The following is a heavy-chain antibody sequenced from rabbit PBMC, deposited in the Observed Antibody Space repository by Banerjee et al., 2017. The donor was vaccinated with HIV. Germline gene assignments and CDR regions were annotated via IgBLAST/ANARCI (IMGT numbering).Heavy chain of an antibody. D-gene: IGHD1-1*01. CDR1: GFDFSAYTF. Sequence: LVEYGGDVVQPGASLTLTCTASGFDFSAYTFMCWVRQAPGKGLEWIACIDSGSRDFAYYASWAKGRFTISKTSSTTVTLQMTSLTVADTATYFCARDLPGVIGWNFGWWGQGTLVTVS. CDR2: IDSGSRDFA. CDR3: ARDLPGVIGWNFGW. J-gene: IGHJ4*01. V-gene: IGHV1S40*01.